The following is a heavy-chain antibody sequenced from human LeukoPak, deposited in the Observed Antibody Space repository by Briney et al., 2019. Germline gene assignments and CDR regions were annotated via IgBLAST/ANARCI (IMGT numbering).Heavy chain of an antibody. CDR3: ARGYSGYDWVY. CDR1: GGSISSYY. V-gene: IGHV4-59*08. J-gene: IGHJ4*02. Sequence: SETLSLTCTVSGGSISSYYWSWIRQPPGKGLEWIGYIYYSGSTNYNPSLKSRVTISVDTSKSQFSLKLSSVTAADTAVYYCARGYSGYDWVYWGQGTLVTVSS. CDR2: IYYSGST. D-gene: IGHD5-12*01.